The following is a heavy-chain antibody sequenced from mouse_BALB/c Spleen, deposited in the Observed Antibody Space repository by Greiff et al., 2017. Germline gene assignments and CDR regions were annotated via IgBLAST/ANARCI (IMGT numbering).Heavy chain of an antibody. CDR1: GDSITSGY. CDR3: ARSYYGNYDWFAY. CDR2: ISYSGST. V-gene: IGHV3-8*02. D-gene: IGHD2-1*01. Sequence: EVQLVESGPSLVKPSQTLSLTCSVTGDSITSGYWNWIRKFPGNKLEYMGYISYSGSTYYNPSLKSRISITRDTSKNQYYLQLNSVTTEDTATYYCARSYYGNYDWFAYWGQGTLVTVSA. J-gene: IGHJ3*01.